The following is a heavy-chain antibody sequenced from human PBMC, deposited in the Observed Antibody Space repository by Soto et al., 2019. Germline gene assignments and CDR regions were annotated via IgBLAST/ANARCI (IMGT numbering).Heavy chain of an antibody. Sequence: PGGSLRLSCVASGFTVSSNYMNWVRQAPGKGLEWVSVIYSGISTFYADSVKGRFIISRDNSKNTLYLQLNSLKAEDTAVYFCGGGNYYGELLGWGRGTGLTVSS. D-gene: IGHD4-17*01. CDR2: IYSGIST. CDR3: GGGNYYGELLG. J-gene: IGHJ4*02. CDR1: GFTVSSNY. V-gene: IGHV3-53*01.